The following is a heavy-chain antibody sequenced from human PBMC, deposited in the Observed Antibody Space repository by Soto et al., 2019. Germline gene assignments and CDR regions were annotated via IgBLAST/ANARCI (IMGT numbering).Heavy chain of an antibody. Sequence: GESLKISCKGSGYSFTSYWINWVRQMPGKGLEWMGRIDPSDSYTNYSPSFQGHVTISADKSISTAYLQWSSLKASDTAMYYCATNAYGSGSYYVGYGMDVWGQGTTVTVSS. CDR2: IDPSDSYT. D-gene: IGHD3-10*01. CDR1: GYSFTSYW. V-gene: IGHV5-10-1*01. J-gene: IGHJ6*02. CDR3: ATNAYGSGSYYVGYGMDV.